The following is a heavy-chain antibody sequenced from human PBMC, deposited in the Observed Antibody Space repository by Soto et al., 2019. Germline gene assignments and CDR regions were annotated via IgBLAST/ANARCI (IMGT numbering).Heavy chain of an antibody. Sequence: GSLRLSCAASEFTFSNYWMTWVRQAPGKGLEWVANIKEDGSEKYYADSVKGRFTISRDSAKNSLYLQMDSLRAEDTAVYYCARLRKGGFCDYWGQGSLVTVSS. J-gene: IGHJ4*02. CDR3: ARLRKGGFCDY. D-gene: IGHD1-26*01. V-gene: IGHV3-7*03. CDR2: IKEDGSEK. CDR1: EFTFSNYW.